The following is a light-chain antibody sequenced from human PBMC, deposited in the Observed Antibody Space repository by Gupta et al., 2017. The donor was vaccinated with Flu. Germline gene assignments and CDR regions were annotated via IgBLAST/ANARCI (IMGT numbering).Light chain of an antibody. CDR2: GAS. V-gene: IGKV3-20*01. CDR3: QQYGSSPALT. Sequence: EIVLSQSPATPSSSPGERATLSCRASQSVSSSYLAWYQQKPGQAPRLLIYGASSRATGIPDRFSGSGSGTDFTLTISRLEPEDFAVYYCQQYGSSPALTFGGGTKVEIK. CDR1: QSVSSSY. J-gene: IGKJ4*01.